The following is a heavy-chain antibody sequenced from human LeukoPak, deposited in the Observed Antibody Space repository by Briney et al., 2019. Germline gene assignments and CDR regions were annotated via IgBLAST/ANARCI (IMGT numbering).Heavy chain of an antibody. CDR3: ARDSSFYCSGGSCYPYNWFDP. J-gene: IGHJ5*02. CDR2: INPNSGGT. V-gene: IGHV1-2*06. Sequence: GASVKVSCKASGYTFTRYYMHWVRQAPGQGREWMGRINPNSGGTNYAQKFQGRVTMTRDTSISTAYMELSRLRSDDTAVYYCARDSSFYCSGGSCYPYNWFDPWGQGTLVTVSS. CDR1: GYTFTRYY. D-gene: IGHD2-15*01.